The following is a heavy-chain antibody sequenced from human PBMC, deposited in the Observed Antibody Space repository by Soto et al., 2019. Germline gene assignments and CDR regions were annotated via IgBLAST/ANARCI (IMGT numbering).Heavy chain of an antibody. V-gene: IGHV5-10-1*01. J-gene: IGHJ6*02. CDR1: GYSFTSYW. CDR3: ARTSMQSRGYSYGHGGMDV. CDR2: IDPSDSYT. Sequence: EVQLVQSGAEVKKHGESLRISCKGSGYSFTSYWISWVRQMPGKGLEWMGRIDPSDSYTNYSPSFQGHVTISADKSISTAYLQWSSLKASDTAMYYCARTSMQSRGYSYGHGGMDVWGQGPTVTVSS. D-gene: IGHD5-18*01.